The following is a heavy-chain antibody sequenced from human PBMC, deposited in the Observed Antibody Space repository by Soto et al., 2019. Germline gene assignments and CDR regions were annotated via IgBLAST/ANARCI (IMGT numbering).Heavy chain of an antibody. CDR1: GYAFTWIN. CDR2: INAGNGNT. J-gene: IGHJ4*02. Sequence: EASVKVSCKASGYAFTWINIHWVRQAPGQRLEWMGWINAGNGNTKYSQKFQGRVTMTSDTSTSIVYMELSSLRSDDTAVYYCTRPFLTTQHAFALWAQAPLVP. D-gene: IGHD2-2*01. V-gene: IGHV1-3*01. CDR3: TRPFLTTQHAFAL.